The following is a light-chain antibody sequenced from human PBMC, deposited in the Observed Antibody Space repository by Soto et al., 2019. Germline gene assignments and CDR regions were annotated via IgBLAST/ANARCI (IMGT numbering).Light chain of an antibody. J-gene: IGLJ2*01. CDR2: DVS. Sequence: QSVLTQPASVSGSPGQSITISCTGTGSDVGGYNYVSWYQQHPGKAPQLMIFDVSNRPSGVSNRFSGSKSGNTASLTISGLQAEDEADYYCSSYTSSSTYVVFGGGTKLTVL. CDR3: SSYTSSSTYVV. V-gene: IGLV2-14*01. CDR1: GSDVGGYNY.